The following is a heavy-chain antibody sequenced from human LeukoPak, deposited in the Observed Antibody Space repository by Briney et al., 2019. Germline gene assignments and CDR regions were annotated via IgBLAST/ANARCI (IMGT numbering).Heavy chain of an antibody. J-gene: IGHJ4*02. CDR2: ISGSGGST. D-gene: IGHD6-6*01. CDR3: AKTPSPYSSSSRGYFDY. CDR1: GFTFSSYA. V-gene: IGHV3-23*01. Sequence: GGSLRLSCEASGFTFSSYAMSWVRQAPGKGLEWVSAISGSGGSTYYADSVKGRFTISRGNSKNTLYLQMNSLRAEDTAVYYCAKTPSPYSSSSRGYFDYWGQGTLVTVSS.